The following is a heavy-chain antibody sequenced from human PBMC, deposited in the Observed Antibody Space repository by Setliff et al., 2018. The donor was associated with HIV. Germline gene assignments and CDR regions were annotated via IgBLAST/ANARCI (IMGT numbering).Heavy chain of an antibody. CDR1: GYTFTGYY. Sequence: ASVKVSCKASGYTFTGYYIHWVRQAPGQGLEWMGWINPNSVDTIYAQKFLGRVTMTRDTSISTAYMDLSRLRSDDTAVYYCATLDYWGQGTLVTVSS. V-gene: IGHV1-2*02. J-gene: IGHJ4*02. CDR2: INPNSVDT. CDR3: ATLDY.